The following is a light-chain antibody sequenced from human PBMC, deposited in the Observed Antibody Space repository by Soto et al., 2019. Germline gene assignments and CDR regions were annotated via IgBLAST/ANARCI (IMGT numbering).Light chain of an antibody. CDR2: DVS. Sequence: QSALTQPRSVSGSPGQSVTISCSGSSSDVGGYNFVSWYQQHPGKAPKLMIYDVSKRPSGVPGRFSGSKSGNTASLTISGLQAEDEADYYCCSNAGSYTLVFGGGTKVTVL. J-gene: IGLJ2*01. CDR1: SSDVGGYNF. CDR3: CSNAGSYTLV. V-gene: IGLV2-11*01.